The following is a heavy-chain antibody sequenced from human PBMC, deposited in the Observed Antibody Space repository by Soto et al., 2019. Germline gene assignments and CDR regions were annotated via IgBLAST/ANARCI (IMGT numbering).Heavy chain of an antibody. CDR1: GYTFTNYA. D-gene: IGHD3-16*01. J-gene: IGHJ4*02. CDR3: ARGEFLSYDDY. CDR2: INAGNGNT. V-gene: IGHV1-3*01. Sequence: ASVKVSCTASGYTFTNYAMHWVRQAPGQRLEWMGWINAGNGNTKYSQKFQGRVTITRDTSASTAYMELSSLRSEDTAVYYCARGEFLSYDDYWGQGTLVTVSS.